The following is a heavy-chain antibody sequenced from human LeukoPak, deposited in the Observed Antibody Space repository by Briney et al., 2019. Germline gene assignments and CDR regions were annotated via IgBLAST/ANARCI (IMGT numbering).Heavy chain of an antibody. CDR1: GGTLSRFA. J-gene: IGHJ4*02. D-gene: IGHD1-26*01. Sequence: GASVKVSCKASGGTLSRFAISWVRQAPGQGLEWMGGIIPIFGTANYAQKFQGRVTITADESTSTAYMELSSLRSEDTAVYYCAREDQGNSGSYGSFDYWGQGTLVTVSS. CDR3: AREDQGNSGSYGSFDY. CDR2: IIPIFGTA. V-gene: IGHV1-69*13.